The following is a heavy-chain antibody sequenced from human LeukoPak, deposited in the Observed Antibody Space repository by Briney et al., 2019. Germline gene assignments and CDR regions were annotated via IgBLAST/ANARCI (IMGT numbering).Heavy chain of an antibody. J-gene: IGHJ4*02. CDR3: ARDLGYCTNGVCHTRFGY. CDR1: GYTFTSYG. CDR2: ISAYNGNT. D-gene: IGHD2-8*01. V-gene: IGHV1-18*01. Sequence: VASVKVSCKASGYTFTSYGISWVRQAPGQGLEWMGWISAYNGNTNYAQKLQGRVTMTTDTSTSTAYMELRSLRSDDTAVYYCARDLGYCTNGVCHTRFGYWGQGALVTVSS.